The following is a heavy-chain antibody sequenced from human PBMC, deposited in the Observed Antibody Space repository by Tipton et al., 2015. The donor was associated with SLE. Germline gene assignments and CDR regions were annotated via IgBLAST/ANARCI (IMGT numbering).Heavy chain of an antibody. CDR2: VHTSGST. J-gene: IGHJ3*02. D-gene: IGHD2-2*01. CDR1: GSSISNYY. CDR3: VRVIVPASRGAFDI. Sequence: LRLSCTVSGSSISNYYWSWIRQSAGKGLEWIGRVHTSGSTSYNPSLQSRLTMSLNTSNNQLYLRLSSVTAADTALYYCVRVIVPASRGAFDIWGQGTMVTVSS. V-gene: IGHV4-4*07.